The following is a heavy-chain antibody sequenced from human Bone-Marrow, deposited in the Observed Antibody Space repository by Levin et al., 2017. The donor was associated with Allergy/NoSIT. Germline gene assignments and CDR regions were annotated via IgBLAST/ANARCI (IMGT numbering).Heavy chain of an antibody. V-gene: IGHV1-18*01. D-gene: IGHD6-19*01. CDR1: GYTFTSYG. J-gene: IGHJ5*02. CDR3: ARDRGVGGAVAGTNWFDP. CDR2: ISAYNGNT. Sequence: GASVKVSCKASGYTFTSYGISWVRQAPGQGLEWMGWISAYNGNTNYAQKLQGRVTMTTDTSTSTAYMELRSLRSDDTAVYYCARDRGVGGAVAGTNWFDPWGQGTLVTVSS.